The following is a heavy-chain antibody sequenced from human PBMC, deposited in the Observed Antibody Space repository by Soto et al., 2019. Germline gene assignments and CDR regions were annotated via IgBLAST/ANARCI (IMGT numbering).Heavy chain of an antibody. Sequence: QVQLQESGPGLVKPSGTLSLSCAVSGGSISSSHWWTWVRQPPGKGLEWIGEIYHSGSTNYNPSPKGRVTKSVDTSRNQFSLNLSSVAAADTAVYYCASSGGGEDYWGQGILVTVSS. V-gene: IGHV4-4*02. J-gene: IGHJ4*02. D-gene: IGHD3-16*01. CDR3: ASSGGGEDY. CDR1: GGSISSSHW. CDR2: IYHSGST.